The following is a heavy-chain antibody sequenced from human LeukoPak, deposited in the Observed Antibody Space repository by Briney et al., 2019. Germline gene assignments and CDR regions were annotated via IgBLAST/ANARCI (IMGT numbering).Heavy chain of an antibody. J-gene: IGHJ4*02. Sequence: ASVKVSCKTSGYTFTDYNVYWVRQAPEQGLEWMGWINPKTGGTIYAQRFQGRVTMTKDTSITTAYMELRSLRFDDTAVYYCARRFCSGGSCIPDFWGQGTLVTVSS. CDR1: GYTFTDYN. CDR2: INPKTGGT. V-gene: IGHV1-2*02. CDR3: ARRFCSGGSCIPDF. D-gene: IGHD2-15*01.